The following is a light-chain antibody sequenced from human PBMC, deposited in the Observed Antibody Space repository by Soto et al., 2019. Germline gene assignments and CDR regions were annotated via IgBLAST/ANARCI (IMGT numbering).Light chain of an antibody. CDR3: QSYDSSLSAPYV. CDR1: SSNIGAGCE. Sequence: QSALTQPPSVSVAPGQRVTVSCTGCSSNIGAGCEVHWYQHLPGKAPKLLIYGNTNRPSGVPDRFSGSKSGTSASLAITGLQAEDEADYYCQSYDSSLSAPYVFGGGTKVTVL. J-gene: IGLJ1*01. V-gene: IGLV1-40*01. CDR2: GNT.